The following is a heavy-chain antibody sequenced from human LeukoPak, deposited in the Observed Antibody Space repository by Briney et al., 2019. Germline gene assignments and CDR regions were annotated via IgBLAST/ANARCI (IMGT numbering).Heavy chain of an antibody. CDR2: INHSGST. D-gene: IGHD3-10*01. Sequence: SETLSLTCAVYGGSFSGYYWSWIRQPPGKGLEWIGEINHSGSTNYNPSLKSRVTISVDTSKNQFSLKLSSVTAADTAVYYCARGITMVQGVIRRFDPWGRGILVTVSS. V-gene: IGHV4-34*01. CDR3: ARGITMVQGVIRRFDP. J-gene: IGHJ5*02. CDR1: GGSFSGYY.